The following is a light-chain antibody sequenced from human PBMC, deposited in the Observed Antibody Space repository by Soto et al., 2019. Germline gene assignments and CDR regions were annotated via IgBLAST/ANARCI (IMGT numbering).Light chain of an antibody. Sequence: QSALTQPPSASGSPGQSVAISCTGTSSDIGAYNYVSWYQQHPGKAPKLLIYDVATRPSGVPDRFSVSKSGNTASLTVAGLLPEDEADYYCSLCGGGSDVVFGGGTKLTVL. CDR2: DVA. CDR1: SSDIGAYNY. V-gene: IGLV2-8*01. CDR3: SLCGGGSDVV. J-gene: IGLJ2*01.